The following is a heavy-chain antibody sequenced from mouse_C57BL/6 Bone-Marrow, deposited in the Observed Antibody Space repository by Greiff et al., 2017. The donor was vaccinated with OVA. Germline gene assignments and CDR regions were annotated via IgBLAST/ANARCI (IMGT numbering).Heavy chain of an antibody. D-gene: IGHD2-1*01. CDR3: PYGNYVD. V-gene: IGHV1-15*01. Sequence: QVQLKESGAELVRPGASVTLSCKASGYTFTDYEMHWVKQTPVHGLEWIGAIAPETGGTAYNQKFTGKAILTADKSSSTAYMELRSLTTEDSAVYYCPYGNYVDGGQGTTLTVSA. CDR1: GYTFTDYE. CDR2: IAPETGGT. J-gene: IGHJ2*01.